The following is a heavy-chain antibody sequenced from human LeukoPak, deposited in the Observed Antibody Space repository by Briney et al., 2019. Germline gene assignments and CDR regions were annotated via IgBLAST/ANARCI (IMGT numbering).Heavy chain of an antibody. Sequence: ASVKVSCKASGYTFTSYYMHWVRQDPGQGLEWMGIINPSGGSTSYAQNFQGRVTMTRDTSTSTVYMELSSLRSEDTAVYYCARDPIMVRGVSWFDPWGQGTLVTVSS. CDR3: ARDPIMVRGVSWFDP. V-gene: IGHV1-46*03. CDR2: INPSGGST. CDR1: GYTFTSYY. J-gene: IGHJ5*02. D-gene: IGHD3-10*01.